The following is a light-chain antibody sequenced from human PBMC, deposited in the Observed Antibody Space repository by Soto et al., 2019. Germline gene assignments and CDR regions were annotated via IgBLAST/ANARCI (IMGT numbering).Light chain of an antibody. CDR2: LAS. CDR3: LQAAQRPLT. Sequence: DIVLTQSPLSLPVTPGEPASISCRSSQSLLQSNGNNHVDWYLQRPGQSPQLLLYLASSRASGVPDRFSGSGSGTEFSLEISRVEAEDVGFYYCLQAAQRPLTFGQETRLEIK. CDR1: QSLLQSNGNNH. V-gene: IGKV2-28*01. J-gene: IGKJ5*01.